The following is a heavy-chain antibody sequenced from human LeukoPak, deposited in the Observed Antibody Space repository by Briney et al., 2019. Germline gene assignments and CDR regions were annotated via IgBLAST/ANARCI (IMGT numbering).Heavy chain of an antibody. CDR3: AKDHGFGELSDAFDI. V-gene: IGHV3-23*01. D-gene: IGHD3-10*01. CDR1: GFTFSSYA. J-gene: IGHJ3*02. Sequence: GGSLRLSCAASGFTFSSYAMSWVRQAPGKGLEWVSAISGSGGSTYYADSVKGRFTISRDNSKNTLYLQMNSLRAEDTAAYYCAKDHGFGELSDAFDIWGQGTMVTVSS. CDR2: ISGSGGST.